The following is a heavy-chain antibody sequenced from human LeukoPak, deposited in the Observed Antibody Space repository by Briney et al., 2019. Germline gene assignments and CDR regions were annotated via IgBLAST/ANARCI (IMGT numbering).Heavy chain of an antibody. CDR1: GFTFSDYY. J-gene: IGHJ4*02. CDR3: TGSFGELTFFDY. D-gene: IGHD3-10*01. CDR2: IRSKAYGGTT. Sequence: SLRLSCAASGFTFSDYYMSWIRQAPGKGLEWVGFIRSKAYGGTTENAASVKGRFTISRDDSKSIAYLQMNSLKTEDTAVYYCTGSFGELTFFDYWGLGTLVTVSS. V-gene: IGHV3-49*03.